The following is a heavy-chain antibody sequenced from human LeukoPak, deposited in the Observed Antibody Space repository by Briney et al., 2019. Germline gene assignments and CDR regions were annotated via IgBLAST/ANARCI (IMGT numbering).Heavy chain of an antibody. V-gene: IGHV1-69*05. CDR1: GGTFSSYA. CDR3: ATARASGSYGGYYYYYYMDV. J-gene: IGHJ6*03. CDR2: IIPIFGTA. D-gene: IGHD1-26*01. Sequence: SVKVSCKASGGTFSSYAISWVRQAPGQGLEWMGGIIPIFGTANYAQKFQGRATITTDESTSTAYMELSSLRSEDTAVYYCATARASGSYGGYYYYYYMDVWGKGTTVTVSS.